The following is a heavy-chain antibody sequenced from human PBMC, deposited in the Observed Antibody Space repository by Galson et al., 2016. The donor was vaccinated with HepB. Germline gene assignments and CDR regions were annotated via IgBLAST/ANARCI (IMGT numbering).Heavy chain of an antibody. CDR3: AREGSSWYSDY. D-gene: IGHD6-13*01. CDR2: IYTSGST. J-gene: IGHJ4*02. Sequence: PLSLTCTVSGGSISSGSYYWSWIRQPAGKGLEWIGRIYTSGSTNYNPSLKSRVTISVDTSKNQFSLKLGSVTAADTAVYYCAREGSSWYSDYWGQGTLVTVSS. V-gene: IGHV4-61*02. CDR1: GGSISSGSYY.